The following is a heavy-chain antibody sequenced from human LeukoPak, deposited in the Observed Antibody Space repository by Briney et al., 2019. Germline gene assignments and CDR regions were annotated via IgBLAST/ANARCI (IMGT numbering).Heavy chain of an antibody. CDR3: ARDVWGVVALNWFDP. J-gene: IGHJ5*02. V-gene: IGHV1-18*01. CDR2: ISAYNGNT. D-gene: IGHD3-10*02. CDR1: CYTFTSYG. Sequence: ASVKVSCKASCYTFTSYGISWVRQAPGQGLEWMGWISAYNGNTNYAQKLQGRVTMTTDTSTSTAYMELRSLRSDDTAVYYCARDVWGVVALNWFDPWGQGTLVTVSS.